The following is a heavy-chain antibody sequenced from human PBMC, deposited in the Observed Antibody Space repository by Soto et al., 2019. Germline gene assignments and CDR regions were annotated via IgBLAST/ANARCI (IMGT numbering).Heavy chain of an antibody. J-gene: IGHJ6*02. CDR3: ARDERFGELLYGYGMDV. D-gene: IGHD3-10*01. Sequence: SGGSLRLSCAASGFTFSSYSMNWVRQAPGKGLEWVSYISSSSSSTIYYADSVKGRFTISRDNAKNSLYLQMNSLRDEDTAVYYCARDERFGELLYGYGMDVWGQGTTVTVS. V-gene: IGHV3-48*02. CDR1: GFTFSSYS. CDR2: ISSSSSSTI.